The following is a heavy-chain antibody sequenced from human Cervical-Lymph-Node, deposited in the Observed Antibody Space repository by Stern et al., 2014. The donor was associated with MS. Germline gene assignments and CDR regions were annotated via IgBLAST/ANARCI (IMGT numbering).Heavy chain of an antibody. J-gene: IGHJ6*02. D-gene: IGHD6-13*01. V-gene: IGHV4-59*01. Sequence: QVQLQESGPGLVKPSETLYLTCTVSGGSISSYYWSWIRQPPGKGLEWIGYIYYSGSTNYNPSLKSRVTISVDTSKNQFSLKLSFGPPGDPAGNSWERMGASGSSGYPPVRDVWGQGTTVTAS. CDR1: GGSISSYY. CDR2: IYYSGST. CDR3: ERMGASGSSGYPPVRDV.